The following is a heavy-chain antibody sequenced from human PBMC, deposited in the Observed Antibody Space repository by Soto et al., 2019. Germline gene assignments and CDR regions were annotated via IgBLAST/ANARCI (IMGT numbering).Heavy chain of an antibody. Sequence: PGGSLRLSCETSGFTFRSYGMHWVRQAPGKGLQWVAIIWFDGTKTYYGDSVKGRFTISRDNSKNTLYLQMNNLRAEDTALYFCVRDRTVSLVRGVSVDNWGQGSLVTFSS. D-gene: IGHD3-10*02. V-gene: IGHV3-33*01. J-gene: IGHJ1*01. CDR2: IWFDGTKT. CDR3: VRDRTVSLVRGVSVDN. CDR1: GFTFRSYG.